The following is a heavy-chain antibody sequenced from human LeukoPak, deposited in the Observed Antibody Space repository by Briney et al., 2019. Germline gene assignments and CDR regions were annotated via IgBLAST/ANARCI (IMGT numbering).Heavy chain of an antibody. CDR2: ITAGGTTT. D-gene: IGHD6-19*01. V-gene: IGHV3-23*01. J-gene: IGHJ1*01. Sequence: GGSLRLSCTASGFTFGDYAMNWFRQAPGKGLEWVSGITAGGTTTYYADSVKGRFTISRDNSRNTLSLQMNSLRAEDTAVYYCAKAYSSGWYSPVGFQHWGQGTLVTVSS. CDR3: AKAYSSGWYSPVGFQH. CDR1: GFTFGDYA.